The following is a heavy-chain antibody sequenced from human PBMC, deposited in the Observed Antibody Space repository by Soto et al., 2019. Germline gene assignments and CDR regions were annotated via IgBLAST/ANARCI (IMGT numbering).Heavy chain of an antibody. CDR3: ARVSARPPTVTTFDY. J-gene: IGHJ4*02. D-gene: IGHD4-4*01. V-gene: IGHV4-34*01. Sequence: QVQLQQWGAGLLKPSETLSLTCAVYGGSFSGYYWSWIRQPAGKGLEWIGEINHSGSTNYNPSLKSRVTISVDTSKNQFSLKLSSVTAADTAVYYCARVSARPPTVTTFDYWGQGTLVTVSS. CDR2: INHSGST. CDR1: GGSFSGYY.